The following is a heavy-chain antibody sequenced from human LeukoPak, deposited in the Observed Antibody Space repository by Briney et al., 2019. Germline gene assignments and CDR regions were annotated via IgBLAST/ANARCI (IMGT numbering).Heavy chain of an antibody. CDR3: AKDLRWDSPGLYR. CDR1: GYSFTSYY. D-gene: IGHD4-23*01. J-gene: IGHJ5*02. CDR2: INPGGRST. V-gene: IGHV1-46*01. Sequence: ASVKVSCNASGYSFTSYYIHWVRQAPGQGLESMGIINPGGRSTSYAQKFQDRVTMTRDTSTSTVYMELNSLRSEDTAVYYCAKDLRWDSPGLYRWGEGTLVIVSS.